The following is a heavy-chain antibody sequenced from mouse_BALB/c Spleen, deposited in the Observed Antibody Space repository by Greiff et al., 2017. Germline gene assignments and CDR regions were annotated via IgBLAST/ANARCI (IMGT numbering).Heavy chain of an antibody. CDR3: ARRYGNWYFDY. Sequence: VQLKDSGPGLVKPSQSLSLTCTVTGYSITSDYAWNWIRQFPGNKLEWMGYISYSGSTSYNPSLKSRISITRDTSKNQFFLQLNSVTTEDTATYYCARRYGNWYFDYWGQGTTLTVSS. CDR2: ISYSGST. J-gene: IGHJ2*01. D-gene: IGHD2-1*01. CDR1: GYSITSDYA. V-gene: IGHV3-2*02.